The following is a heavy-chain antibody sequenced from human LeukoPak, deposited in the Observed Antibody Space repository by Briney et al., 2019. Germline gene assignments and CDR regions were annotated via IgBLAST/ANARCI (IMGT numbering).Heavy chain of an antibody. CDR3: AKSGPGGYDFWSGSNCFDY. V-gene: IGHV3-23*01. Sequence: PGGSLRLSCAASGFTFSSYSMNWVRQAPGKGLEWVSAISGSGGSTYYADSVKGRFTISRDNSKNTLYLQMNSLRAEDTAVYYCAKSGPGGYDFWSGSNCFDYWGQGTLVTVSS. CDR1: GFTFSSYS. D-gene: IGHD3-3*01. J-gene: IGHJ4*02. CDR2: ISGSGGST.